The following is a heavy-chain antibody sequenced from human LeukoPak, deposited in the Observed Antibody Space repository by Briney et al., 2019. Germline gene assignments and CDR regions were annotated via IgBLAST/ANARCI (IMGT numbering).Heavy chain of an antibody. Sequence: GASVKVSCKASGYTFTSYYMHWVRQAPGQGLEWMGIINPSGGSTSYAQKFQGRVTMTRDTSISTAYMELSRLRSDDTAVYYCASTYGGNSELAFDIWGQGTMITVSS. CDR2: INPSGGST. CDR3: ASTYGGNSELAFDI. CDR1: GYTFTSYY. D-gene: IGHD4-23*01. J-gene: IGHJ3*02. V-gene: IGHV1-46*01.